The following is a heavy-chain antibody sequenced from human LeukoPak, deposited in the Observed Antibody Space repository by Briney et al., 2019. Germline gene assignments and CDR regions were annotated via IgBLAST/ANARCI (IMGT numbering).Heavy chain of an antibody. CDR1: GFTFSSYS. CDR2: ISSSSSYI. D-gene: IGHD6-19*01. V-gene: IGHV3-21*01. Sequence: GGSLRLSCAASGFTFSSYSMNWVRQAPGKGLEWVSSISSSSSYIYYADSVKGRFTISRDNAKNSLYLQMNSLRAEDTAVYYCARGESIAVASPLGYWGQGTLVTVSS. J-gene: IGHJ4*02. CDR3: ARGESIAVASPLGY.